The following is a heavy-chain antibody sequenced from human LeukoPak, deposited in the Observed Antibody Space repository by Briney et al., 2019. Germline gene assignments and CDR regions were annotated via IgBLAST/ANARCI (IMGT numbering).Heavy chain of an antibody. D-gene: IGHD3/OR15-3a*01. CDR3: PXXXLVAGIYDLVYGFDL. CDR2: VNPDTGNT. CDR1: GYSFTAFH. Sequence: ASVKVSCKAAGYSFTAFHINWVRQAPGQGPEWMGWVNPDTGNTGFAQKFHGRVTITQNSSVTTVDLDVSSQAARDNTCYYFPXXXLVAGIYDLVYGFDLWGQGTMVTVSS. J-gene: IGHJ3*01. V-gene: IGHV1-8*03.